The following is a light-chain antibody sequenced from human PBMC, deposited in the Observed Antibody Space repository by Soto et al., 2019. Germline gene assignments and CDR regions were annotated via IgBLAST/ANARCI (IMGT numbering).Light chain of an antibody. CDR3: LQHNTFPWT. V-gene: IGKV1-17*03. Sequence: DIQMTHSPSALSASVGDRFTITCRASQGINDNLVWFQQKPGQVPKRLIYGAFSLQRGVPSRFSGSGSGTEFTLTISSLQPEDFATYYCLQHNTFPWTFGQGTKVDIK. CDR2: GAF. CDR1: QGINDN. J-gene: IGKJ1*01.